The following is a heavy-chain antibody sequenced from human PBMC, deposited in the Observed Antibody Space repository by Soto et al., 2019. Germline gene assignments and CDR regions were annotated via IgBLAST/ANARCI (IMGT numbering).Heavy chain of an antibody. Sequence: EVQLVESGGGLVQPGGSLRLSCAASGFTFSSYWMHWVRQAPGKGLVWVSRINSDGSSTSYADSVKGRFTISRDNAKNTLYLQMNSLRAEDTAVYYCARGGETYYDFWSGYSYWGQGTLVTVSS. J-gene: IGHJ4*02. CDR1: GFTFSSYW. CDR2: INSDGSST. CDR3: ARGGETYYDFWSGYSY. V-gene: IGHV3-74*01. D-gene: IGHD3-3*01.